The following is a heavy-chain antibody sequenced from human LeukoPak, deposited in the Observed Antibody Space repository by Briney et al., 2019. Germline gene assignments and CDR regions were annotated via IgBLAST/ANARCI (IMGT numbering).Heavy chain of an antibody. CDR3: ARDSPSAYDSSGYVRAFDI. Sequence: PSETLSLTCTVSGGSISSGGYYWSWIRQPPGKGLEWIGYIYHSGSTYYNPSLKSRVTISVDRSKNQFSLKLSSVTAADTAVYYCARDSPSAYDSSGYVRAFDIWGQGTMATVSS. V-gene: IGHV4-30-2*01. CDR2: IYHSGST. D-gene: IGHD3-22*01. CDR1: GGSISSGGYY. J-gene: IGHJ3*02.